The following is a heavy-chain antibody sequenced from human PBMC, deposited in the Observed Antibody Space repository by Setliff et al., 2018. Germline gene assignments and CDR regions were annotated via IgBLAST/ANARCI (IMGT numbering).Heavy chain of an antibody. CDR3: VRGPGPRVVVAMPFDH. CDR1: GYTFTNYY. V-gene: IGHV1-46*01. Sequence: GASVKVSCKASGYTFTNYYINWVRQAPGQGLEWMGIIDPSADYTNYAQKFQGRVSMTRDTSISTAYMELSRLTSDDTAVYYCVRGPGPRVVVAMPFDHWGQGALVTVSS. D-gene: IGHD3-22*01. CDR2: IDPSADYT. J-gene: IGHJ4*02.